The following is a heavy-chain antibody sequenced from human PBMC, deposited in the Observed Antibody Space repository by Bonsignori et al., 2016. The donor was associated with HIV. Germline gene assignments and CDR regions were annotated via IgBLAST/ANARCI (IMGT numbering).Heavy chain of an antibody. D-gene: IGHD3-3*01. J-gene: IGHJ4*02. V-gene: IGHV4-34*01. CDR3: ARGGMYYDFWSGYFNFDY. CDR2: INHSGST. Sequence: WIRQPPGKGLEWIGEINHSGSTNYNPSLKSRVTISVDTSKNQFSLKLSSVTAADTAVYYCARGGMYYDFWSGYFNFDYWGQGTLVTVSS.